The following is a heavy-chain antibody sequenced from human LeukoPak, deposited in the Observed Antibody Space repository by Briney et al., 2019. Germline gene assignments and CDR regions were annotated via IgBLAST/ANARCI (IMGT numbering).Heavy chain of an antibody. CDR2: INHSGST. Sequence: SETLSLTCAVSGGSISSGGYSWSWIRQPPGKGLEWIGEINHSGSTNYNPSLKSRVTISVDTSKNQFSLKLSSVTAADTAVYYCASGGVVVTAILHYWGQGTLVTVSS. D-gene: IGHD2-21*02. CDR3: ASGGVVVTAILHY. V-gene: IGHV4-61*08. J-gene: IGHJ4*02. CDR1: GGSISSGGYS.